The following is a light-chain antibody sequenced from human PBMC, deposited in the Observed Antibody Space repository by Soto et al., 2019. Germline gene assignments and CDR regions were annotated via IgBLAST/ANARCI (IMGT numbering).Light chain of an antibody. CDR1: QSFGSTY. CDR3: QQYGSSPPQYT. CDR2: DAS. V-gene: IGKV3-20*01. Sequence: EIVLTQSPGTLSLSPGDRATLSCRASQSFGSTYLAWYQQKPGQAPRLLIYDASSRATGVPDRFTGGGSETDFTLTISRLEPEDFAMYYCQQYGSSPPQYTFGQGTKLE. J-gene: IGKJ2*01.